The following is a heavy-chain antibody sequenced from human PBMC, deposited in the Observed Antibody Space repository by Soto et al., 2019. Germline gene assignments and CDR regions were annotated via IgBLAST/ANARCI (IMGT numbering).Heavy chain of an antibody. CDR3: AKDRVGCSSTSCYYYYYGMDV. V-gene: IGHV3-30*18. CDR2: ISYDGSNK. Sequence: GGSLRLSCAASGFTFSSYGMHWVRQAPGKGLEWVAVISYDGSNKYYADSVKCRFTISRDNSKNTLYLQMNSLIAEDTAVYYCAKDRVGCSSTSCYYYYYGMDVWGQGTTVTVSS. J-gene: IGHJ6*02. D-gene: IGHD2-2*01. CDR1: GFTFSSYG.